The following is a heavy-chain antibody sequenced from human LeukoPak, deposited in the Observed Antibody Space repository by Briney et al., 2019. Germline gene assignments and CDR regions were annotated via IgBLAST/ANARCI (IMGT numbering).Heavy chain of an antibody. J-gene: IGHJ4*02. CDR3: AREEHGGWYDY. V-gene: IGHV4-59*12. CDR1: GGSTSSYY. CDR2: IYYSGST. Sequence: SETLSLTCTVSGGSTSSYYWSWIRQPPGKGLEWIGYIYYSGSTNYNPSLKSRVTISVDTSKNQFSLKLSSVTAADTAVYYCAREEHGGWYDYWGQGTLVTVSS. D-gene: IGHD6-19*01.